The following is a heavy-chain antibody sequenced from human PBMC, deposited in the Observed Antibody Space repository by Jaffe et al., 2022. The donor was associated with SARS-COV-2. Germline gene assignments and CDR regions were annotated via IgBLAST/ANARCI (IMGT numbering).Heavy chain of an antibody. CDR3: ARGETRGSYTGFDP. CDR1: GFYFNRYS. CDR2: ISTESTHI. J-gene: IGHJ5*02. Sequence: EVQLVESGGGLVKPGGSLRLSCAASGFYFNRYSMNWVRQAPGKGLEWVSSISTESTHILYADSLKGRITISRDNAKNSLYLQMDSLRVEDTAVYYCARGETRGSYTGFDPWGQGTLVTVSS. V-gene: IGHV3-21*02. D-gene: IGHD3-16*01.